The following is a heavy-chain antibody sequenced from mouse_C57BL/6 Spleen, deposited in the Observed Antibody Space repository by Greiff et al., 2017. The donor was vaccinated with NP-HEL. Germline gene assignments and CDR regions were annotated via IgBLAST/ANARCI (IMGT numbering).Heavy chain of an antibody. Sequence: QVQLQQPGAELVKPGASVKLSCKASGYTFTSYWMHWVKQRPGQGLEWIGMIHPNSGSTNYNEKFKSKATLTVDKSSITAYMQLSSLTSEDSAVYYCARRYYYGSSYPFAYWGQGTLVTVSA. V-gene: IGHV1-64*01. CDR1: GYTFTSYW. CDR3: ARRYYYGSSYPFAY. J-gene: IGHJ3*01. D-gene: IGHD1-1*01. CDR2: IHPNSGST.